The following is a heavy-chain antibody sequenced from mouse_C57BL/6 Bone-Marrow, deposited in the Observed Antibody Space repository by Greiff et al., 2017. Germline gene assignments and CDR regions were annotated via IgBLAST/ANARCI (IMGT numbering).Heavy chain of an antibody. D-gene: IGHD1-1*01. CDR2: IHPSDCDT. V-gene: IGHV1-74*01. CDR3: AITPYCYGSSYGYAKYY. CDR1: GYTFTSYW. J-gene: IGHJ4*01. Sequence: QVQLQQSGAELVKPGASVKVSCKASGYTFTSYWMHWVKQRPGQGLEWIGRIHPSDCDTNYNQKFKGKATLTVDKSSSTAYMQLSSLTSEDSAVYDCAITPYCYGSSYGYAKYYWDQGTSVTVSS.